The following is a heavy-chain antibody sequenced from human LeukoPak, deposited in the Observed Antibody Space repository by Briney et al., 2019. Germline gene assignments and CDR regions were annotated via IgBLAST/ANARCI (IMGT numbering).Heavy chain of an antibody. V-gene: IGHV3-23*01. CDR1: GFTFSNYA. Sequence: GGSLRLSCAASGFTFSNYAMSWVRQGPGRGLEYGSSITVSGSTYYADSVKGRFTISRDNSKNTLSLKMNSLRAEDTAVYYCAREGSSGYSGYFDLWGRGTLVTVSS. J-gene: IGHJ2*01. CDR3: AREGSSGYSGYFDL. D-gene: IGHD3-22*01. CDR2: ITVSGST.